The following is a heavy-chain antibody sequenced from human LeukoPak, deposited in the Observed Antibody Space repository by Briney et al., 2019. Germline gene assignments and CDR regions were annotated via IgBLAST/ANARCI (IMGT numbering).Heavy chain of an antibody. Sequence: ASVKFSCKASGYSFIGYSMHWVRQAPGQGLEWMGWINPNTGGTNYAQKFQGRVTMTRDTSISTAYMELSSLRSDDTAVYHCAREYAADSSPLFDYWGQGSLVTVSS. V-gene: IGHV1-2*02. CDR2: INPNTGGT. CDR3: AREYAADSSPLFDY. D-gene: IGHD6-13*01. CDR1: GYSFIGYS. J-gene: IGHJ4*02.